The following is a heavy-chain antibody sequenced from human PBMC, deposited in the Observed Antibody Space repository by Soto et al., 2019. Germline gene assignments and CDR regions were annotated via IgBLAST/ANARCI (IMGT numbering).Heavy chain of an antibody. V-gene: IGHV1-69*13. CDR1: GGTFSTFT. Sequence: SVKVSCKPSGGTFSTFTFSWVRQAPGQGLEWMGGIIPKFGTPNYAQEFRGRVTISADESTSTAYMELTSLRFEDTAVYYCANVGGGAFRQNYYSGMDVRGRGPAVTV. D-gene: IGHD3-10*01. CDR3: ANVGGGAFRQNYYSGMDV. J-gene: IGHJ6*02. CDR2: IIPKFGTP.